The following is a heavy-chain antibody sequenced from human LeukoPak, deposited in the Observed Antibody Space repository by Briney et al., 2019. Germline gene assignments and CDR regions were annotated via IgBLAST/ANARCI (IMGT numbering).Heavy chain of an antibody. D-gene: IGHD6-19*01. Sequence: GRSLTLSCAASGFTFSTYAMHWVRQAPGKGLEGVAMICYNGKNKHYADSVKGRFTISRDNSKNTLDLQMNSLRADDTAVYYCVRDPSNSGWAFDYWGEGTLVTVSS. CDR3: VRDPSNSGWAFDY. CDR2: ICYNGKNK. CDR1: GFTFSTYA. V-gene: IGHV3-33*01. J-gene: IGHJ4*02.